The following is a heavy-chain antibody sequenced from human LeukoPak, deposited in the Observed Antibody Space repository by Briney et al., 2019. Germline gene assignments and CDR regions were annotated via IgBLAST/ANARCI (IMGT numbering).Heavy chain of an antibody. Sequence: GESLKISCKGSGYSFSTYWIGWVRQMPGKGLEWMGIIYPGDSDIRYSPSFQGQVTISADKSISTAYLQWSSLKASDTAMYYCARRLLIGGYQNYFDYWGQGTLVTVSS. J-gene: IGHJ4*02. CDR3: ARRLLIGGYQNYFDY. D-gene: IGHD1-26*01. CDR2: IYPGDSDI. V-gene: IGHV5-51*01. CDR1: GYSFSTYW.